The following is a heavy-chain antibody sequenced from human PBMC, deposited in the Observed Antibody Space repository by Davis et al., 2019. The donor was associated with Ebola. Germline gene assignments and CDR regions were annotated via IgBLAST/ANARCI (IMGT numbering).Heavy chain of an antibody. V-gene: IGHV4-34*10. CDR2: INHSGST. Sequence: PSETLSLTCAVYGGSFSGYYWSWIRQPPGKGLEWIGEINHSGSTNYNPSLESRMTMSVDTSKNQFSLKLSSVTAADTAVYYCARYRFKRGQLVGYYFDYWGQGTLVTVSS. CDR3: ARYRFKRGQLVGYYFDY. D-gene: IGHD6-6*01. J-gene: IGHJ4*02. CDR1: GGSFSGYY.